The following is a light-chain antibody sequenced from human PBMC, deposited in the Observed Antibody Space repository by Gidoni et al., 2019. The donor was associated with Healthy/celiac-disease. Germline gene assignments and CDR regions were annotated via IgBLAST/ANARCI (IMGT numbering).Light chain of an antibody. J-gene: IGKJ2*02. V-gene: IGKV4-1*01. Sequence: DIVLTQSPYSLAWSLGERATINSTSSQSVLYSSNNKNYLAWYQQKPGQPPKLLIYWASTRESGVPDRFSGSGSGTDFTLTISSLQAEDVAVYYCQQYYSTPSWTFGQGTKLEIK. CDR1: QSVLYSSNNKNY. CDR2: WAS. CDR3: QQYYSTPSWT.